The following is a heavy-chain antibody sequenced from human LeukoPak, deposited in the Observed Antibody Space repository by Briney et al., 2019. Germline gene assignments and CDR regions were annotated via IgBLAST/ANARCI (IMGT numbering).Heavy chain of an antibody. D-gene: IGHD1-26*01. J-gene: IGHJ6*03. V-gene: IGHV5-51*01. CDR1: GYSFTSYW. CDR3: ATHRELYSGSYYDYYYYVDV. CDR2: IYPGYSDT. Sequence: GESLKISCKGSGYSFTSYWIGWVRQMPGKGLEWMRIIYPGYSDTRYSPSFQAQVTISADKSISTAYLQWSSLKASDTAMYYCATHRELYSGSYYDYYYYVDVWGKGTTVTVSS.